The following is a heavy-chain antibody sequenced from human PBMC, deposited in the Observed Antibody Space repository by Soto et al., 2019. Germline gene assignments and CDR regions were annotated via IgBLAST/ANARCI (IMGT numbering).Heavy chain of an antibody. D-gene: IGHD3-3*01. CDR3: ARANDFWSGYYTGVFDY. J-gene: IGHJ4*02. Sequence: QVQLQESGPGLVKPSQTLSLTCTVSGGSISSGDYYWSWIRQPPGKGLEWIGYIYYSGSTNYNPSLKSRVTISVDTSKNQFSLKLSSVTAADTAVYYCARANDFWSGYYTGVFDYWGQGTLVTVSS. V-gene: IGHV4-30-4*01. CDR1: GGSISSGDYY. CDR2: IYYSGST.